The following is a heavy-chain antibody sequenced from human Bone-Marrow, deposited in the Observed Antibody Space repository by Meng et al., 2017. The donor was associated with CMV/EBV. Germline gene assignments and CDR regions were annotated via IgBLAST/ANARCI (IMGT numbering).Heavy chain of an antibody. Sequence: GESLKISCAASGFTFSSYAMHWVRQAPGKGLEWVAVISYDGGNKYYADSVKGRFTISRDNSKNTLYLQMNSLRSDDTAVYYCARDWECLARSDVFDIWGQGTMVTVSS. D-gene: IGHD5/OR15-5a*01. CDR1: GFTFSSYA. J-gene: IGHJ3*02. CDR3: ARDWECLARSDVFDI. V-gene: IGHV3-30-3*01. CDR2: ISYDGGNK.